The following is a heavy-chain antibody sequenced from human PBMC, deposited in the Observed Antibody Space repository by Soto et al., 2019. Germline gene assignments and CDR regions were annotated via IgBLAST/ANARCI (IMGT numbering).Heavy chain of an antibody. J-gene: IGHJ4*02. CDR2: VSGSGDIT. V-gene: IGHV3-23*01. CDR3: AKGRCGSSSCSYDY. CDR1: GFTFGTYT. Sequence: EVQLLESGGGLVQPGGSLRVSCAASGFTFGTYTMCWVRQAPGKGLEWVSSVSGSGDITYYADSVKGRFTISRDNSKSTLVLQMNNLRAEDTALYYCAKGRCGSSSCSYDYWGQGTLVTVSS. D-gene: IGHD2-2*01.